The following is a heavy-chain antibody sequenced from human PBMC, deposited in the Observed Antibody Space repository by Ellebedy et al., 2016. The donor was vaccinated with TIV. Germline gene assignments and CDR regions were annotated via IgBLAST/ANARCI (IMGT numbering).Heavy chain of an antibody. V-gene: IGHV3-11*01. D-gene: IGHD6-6*01. CDR2: ISSSGSTI. J-gene: IGHJ4*02. CDR3: ARELELPEYSSSPGGDY. Sequence: GGSLRLXXAASGFTFSDYYMSWIRQAPGKGLEWVSYISSSGSTIYYADSVKGRFTISRDNAKNTLYLQMNSLRAEDTAVYYCARELELPEYSSSPGGDYWGQGTLVTVSS. CDR1: GFTFSDYY.